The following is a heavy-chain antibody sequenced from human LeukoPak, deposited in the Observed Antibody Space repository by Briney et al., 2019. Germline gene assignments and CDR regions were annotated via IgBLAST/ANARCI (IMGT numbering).Heavy chain of an antibody. CDR2: IEGDGNRI. CDR3: TRDWRNLGYDY. V-gene: IGHV3-74*01. D-gene: IGHD5-12*01. Sequence: GGSLRLSCAASGFTLSAYWMHWVRHAPGKGLMWVSRIEGDGNRITYADSVKGRFTISRDNAKNTLYLQMNSLRAEDTAVYYCTRDWRNLGYDYWGQGTLVTVSS. CDR1: GFTLSAYW. J-gene: IGHJ4*02.